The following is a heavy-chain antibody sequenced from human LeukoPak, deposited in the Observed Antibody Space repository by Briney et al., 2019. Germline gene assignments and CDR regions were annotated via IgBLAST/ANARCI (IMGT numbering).Heavy chain of an antibody. V-gene: IGHV3-53*01. CDR3: ARERRMYSSGWLKDYYYYYYMDV. CDR2: IYSGGST. J-gene: IGHJ6*03. Sequence: GGSLRLSCAASGFTVSSNYMSWVRQAPGKGLEWVSVIYSGGSTYYADSVKGRFTISRDNSKNTLYLQMNSLRAEDTAVYYCARERRMYSSGWLKDYYYYYYMDVWGKGTTVTISS. D-gene: IGHD6-19*01. CDR1: GFTVSSNY.